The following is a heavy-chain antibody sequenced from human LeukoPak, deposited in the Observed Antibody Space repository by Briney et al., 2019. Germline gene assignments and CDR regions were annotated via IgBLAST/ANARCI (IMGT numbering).Heavy chain of an antibody. Sequence: SVKVSRKASGGTFSSYAISWVRQAPGQGLGWMGGIIPIFGTANYAQKLQGRVTITADESTSTAYMELSSLRSEDTAVYYCARVPSRSSWYLHHRDLMSWFDPWGQGTLVTVSS. CDR2: IIPIFGTA. CDR1: GGTFSSYA. D-gene: IGHD6-13*01. V-gene: IGHV1-69*13. J-gene: IGHJ5*02. CDR3: ARVPSRSSWYLHHRDLMSWFDP.